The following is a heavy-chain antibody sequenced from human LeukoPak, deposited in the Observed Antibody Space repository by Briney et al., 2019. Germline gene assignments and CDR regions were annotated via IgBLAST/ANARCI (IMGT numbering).Heavy chain of an antibody. CDR2: ISGSGTST. CDR1: GFIFSSYA. V-gene: IGHV3-23*01. D-gene: IGHD6-13*01. Sequence: PGGSLRLSCAASGFIFSSYAMSWVRQAPGKGLEWVSSISGSGTSTYYADSVKGRFTISRDNSKNTLYLQMNSLRAEDTAVYFCAKRSGWYGPFDYWGQGTLVTVSS. J-gene: IGHJ4*02. CDR3: AKRSGWYGPFDY.